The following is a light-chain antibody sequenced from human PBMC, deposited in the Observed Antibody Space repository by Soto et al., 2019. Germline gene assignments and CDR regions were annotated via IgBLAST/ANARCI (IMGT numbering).Light chain of an antibody. V-gene: IGLV2-23*02. CDR1: SSDVGSYNL. Sequence: QSALTQPASVSGSPGQSITISCTGTSSDVGSYNLFSWYQQHPGKVPKLMIYEVSKRPSGVSNRFSGSKSGNTASLTISGLQAEDEADYYFCSYAGSPPSVVFGGGTKLTVL. CDR3: CSYAGSPPSVV. J-gene: IGLJ2*01. CDR2: EVS.